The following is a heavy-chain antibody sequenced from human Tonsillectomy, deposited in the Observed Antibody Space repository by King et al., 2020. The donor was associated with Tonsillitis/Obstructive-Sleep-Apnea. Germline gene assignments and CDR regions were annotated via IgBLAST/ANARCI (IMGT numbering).Heavy chain of an antibody. J-gene: IGHJ6*02. V-gene: IGHV1-69*10. CDR1: GGTFSSYT. CDR2: IIPILGIA. CDR3: AGTTVITQSGLNYYYSGMDV. D-gene: IGHD4-23*01. Sequence: VQLVESGAEVKKPGSSVKVSCKASGGTFSSYTISWVRQAPGQGLEWMGGIIPILGIANYAQKFQGRVTITADKSTSTAYMELSSLRSEDTAVYYCAGTTVITQSGLNYYYSGMDVWGQGTTVTVSS.